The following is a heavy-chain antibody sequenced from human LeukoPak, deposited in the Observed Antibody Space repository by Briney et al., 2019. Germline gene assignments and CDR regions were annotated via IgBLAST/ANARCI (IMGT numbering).Heavy chain of an antibody. D-gene: IGHD3-22*01. CDR1: GGSISSGGYY. V-gene: IGHV4-31*03. Sequence: PSETLSLTCTVSGGSISSGGYYWSWIRQHPGKGLEWIGYIYYSGSTYYNPSLKSRVTISVDTSKNQFSLKLSSVTAADTAMYFCARGPDSSGYYYFDYWGQGTLVTVSS. CDR2: IYYSGST. J-gene: IGHJ4*02. CDR3: ARGPDSSGYYYFDY.